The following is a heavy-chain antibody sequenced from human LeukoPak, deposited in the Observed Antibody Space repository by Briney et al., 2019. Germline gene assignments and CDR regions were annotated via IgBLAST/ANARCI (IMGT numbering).Heavy chain of an antibody. Sequence: SETLSLTCAVYGGSFSGYYWSWIRQPPGKGLEWIGEINHSERTNYNPSLKSRVTISVDTSKNQFSLKLSSVTAADTAVYYCASRPSYSDYFDDWGQGTLVTVSS. CDR1: GGSFSGYY. V-gene: IGHV4-34*01. J-gene: IGHJ4*02. CDR3: ASRPSYSDYFDD. CDR2: INHSERT. D-gene: IGHD4-11*01.